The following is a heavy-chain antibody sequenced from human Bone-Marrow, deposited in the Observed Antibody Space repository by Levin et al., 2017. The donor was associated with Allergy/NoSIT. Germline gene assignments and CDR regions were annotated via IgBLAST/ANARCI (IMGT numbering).Heavy chain of an antibody. D-gene: IGHD6-19*01. V-gene: IGHV1-3*01. Sequence: ASVKVSCKASGYTFTSYAMHWVRQAPGQRLEWMGWINAGSGNTKYSQKFQGRVTITRDTSASTAYMELSSLRSEDTAVYYCARDSSGWYGGVGYWGQGTLVTVSS. CDR1: GYTFTSYA. CDR2: INAGSGNT. J-gene: IGHJ4*02. CDR3: ARDSSGWYGGVGY.